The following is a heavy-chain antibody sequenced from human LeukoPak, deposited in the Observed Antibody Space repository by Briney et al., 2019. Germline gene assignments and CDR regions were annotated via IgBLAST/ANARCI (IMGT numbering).Heavy chain of an antibody. J-gene: IGHJ5*02. CDR3: ARDLDIVVVPAAGWLDP. D-gene: IGHD2-2*03. CDR1: GYTFTSYY. CDR2: INPSGGST. Sequence: ASVKVSCKASGYTFTSYYMHWVRQAPGQGLEWMGIINPSGGSTSYAQKFQGRVTMTRDTSTSTVYMELSSLRSEDTAVYYCARDLDIVVVPAAGWLDPWGQGTLVTVSS. V-gene: IGHV1-46*01.